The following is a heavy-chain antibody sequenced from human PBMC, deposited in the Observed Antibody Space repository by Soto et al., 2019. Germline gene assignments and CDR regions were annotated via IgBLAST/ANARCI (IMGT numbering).Heavy chain of an antibody. CDR3: ARSQGSSTSLEIYYYYYYGMDV. J-gene: IGHJ6*02. CDR1: GATFSSYV. V-gene: IGHV1-69*01. Sequence: QVQLVQSGAELKKPGSSVKVSCRASGATFSSYVISWVRQPPGQGLEWMGGIIPISGTANYEQKFQGRVRITADESTSTAYMELSSVRSEDTAVYYYARSQGSSTSLEIYYYYYYGMDVWGQGTTVTVSS. CDR2: IIPISGTA. D-gene: IGHD2-2*01.